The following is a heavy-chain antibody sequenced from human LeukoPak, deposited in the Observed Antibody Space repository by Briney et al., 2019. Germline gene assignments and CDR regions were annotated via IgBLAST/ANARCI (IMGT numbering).Heavy chain of an antibody. CDR3: ARVISAAPGKGYFDY. CDR1: GLIFSTYA. CDR2: ISGSGGST. V-gene: IGHV3-23*01. D-gene: IGHD6-13*01. J-gene: IGHJ4*02. Sequence: GGSLRLSCATSGLIFSTYALSWVRQAPGKGLEWASSISGSGGSTYHADSVKGRFTISRDSSKNTLYLQMNSLRAEDTAIYYCARVISAAPGKGYFDYWGQGTLVTVSS.